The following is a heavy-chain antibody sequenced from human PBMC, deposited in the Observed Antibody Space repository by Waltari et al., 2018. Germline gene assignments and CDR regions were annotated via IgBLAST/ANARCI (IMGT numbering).Heavy chain of an antibody. J-gene: IGHJ4*02. CDR3: AKDSWDSDYYFDY. CDR1: GFTFSSYG. V-gene: IGHV3-30*18. CDR2: ISYDGSNK. Sequence: QVQLVESGGGVVQPGRSLRLSCAASGFTFSSYGMHWVRQAPGKGLELVAFISYDGSNKYYADSVKGRFTISRYNSKITLYLQMNSLRAEDTAVYYCAKDSWDSDYYFDYWGQGTLVTVSS. D-gene: IGHD2-15*01.